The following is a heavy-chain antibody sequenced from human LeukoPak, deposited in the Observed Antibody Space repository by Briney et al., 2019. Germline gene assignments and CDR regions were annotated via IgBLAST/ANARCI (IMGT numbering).Heavy chain of an antibody. CDR3: ARSSMATTDDWFDP. CDR1: GFTFSDYY. CDR2: ISSSGSTI. Sequence: GGSLRLSCAASGFTFSDYYMSWIRQAPGKGLEWVSYISSSGSTIYYADSVKGRFTISRDNAKNSLYLQMNSLRAEDTAVYYCARSSMATTDDWFDPWGQGTLVTVSS. V-gene: IGHV3-11*01. J-gene: IGHJ5*02. D-gene: IGHD5-12*01.